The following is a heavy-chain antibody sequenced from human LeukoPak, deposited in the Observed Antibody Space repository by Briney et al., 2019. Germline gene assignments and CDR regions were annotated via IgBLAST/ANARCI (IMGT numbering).Heavy chain of an antibody. V-gene: IGHV3-30*18. Sequence: PGGSPRLSCAASGFTFSSYGMHWVRQAPGKGLEWVAVISYDGSNKYYADSVKGRFTISRDNSKNTLYLQMNSLRAEDTAVYYCAKDRQQLVRGTFDYWGQGTLVTVSS. CDR1: GFTFSSYG. D-gene: IGHD6-13*01. CDR3: AKDRQQLVRGTFDY. CDR2: ISYDGSNK. J-gene: IGHJ4*02.